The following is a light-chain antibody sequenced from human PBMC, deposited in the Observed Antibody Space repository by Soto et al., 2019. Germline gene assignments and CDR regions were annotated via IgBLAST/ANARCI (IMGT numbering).Light chain of an antibody. CDR1: QSISSTY. J-gene: IGKJ1*01. CDR2: GAS. CDR3: QQYINWPRT. Sequence: ETVLSQSPRAVSLSQRERAPLSCRASQSISSTYLTWYHQRPGQAPRLLIYGASIRATDIPARFIGSGSGTEFTLTISSLQSEDFAVYYFQQYINWPRTAGQGTSVDI. V-gene: IGKV3-15*01.